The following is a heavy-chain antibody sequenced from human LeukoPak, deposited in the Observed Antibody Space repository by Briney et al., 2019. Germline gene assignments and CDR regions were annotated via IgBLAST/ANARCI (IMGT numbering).Heavy chain of an antibody. CDR1: GGSISSGDYY. CDR2: IYYSGST. D-gene: IGHD4-17*01. V-gene: IGHV4-30-4*01. CDR3: ARDRPNNYGDRYYFDY. J-gene: IGHJ4*02. Sequence: SQTLSLTCTVSGGSISSGDYYWSWIRQPPGKGLEWIGYIYYSGSTYYNPSLKSRVTISVDTSKNQFSLKLSSVTAADTAVYYCARDRPNNYGDRYYFDYWGQGTLVTVSS.